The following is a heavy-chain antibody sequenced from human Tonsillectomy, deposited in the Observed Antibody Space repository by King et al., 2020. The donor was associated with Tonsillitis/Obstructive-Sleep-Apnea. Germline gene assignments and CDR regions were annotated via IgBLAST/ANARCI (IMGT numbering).Heavy chain of an antibody. CDR2: INHSGGT. D-gene: IGHD1-26*01. V-gene: IGHV4-34*01. CDR1: GGSFSVYY. Sequence: VQLQQWGAGLLKPSETLSLTCAVYGGSFSVYYWRWIRQPPGKGLEWIGEINHSGGTNYNPSLKSRVTISVDTSKNQFSLKLSSVTAADTAVYYCAVGTNFYYYYMDVWGKGTTVTVSS. J-gene: IGHJ6*03. CDR3: AVGTNFYYYYMDV.